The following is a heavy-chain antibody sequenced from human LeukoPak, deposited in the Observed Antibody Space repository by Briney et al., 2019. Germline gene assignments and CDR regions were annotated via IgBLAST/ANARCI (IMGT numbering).Heavy chain of an antibody. V-gene: IGHV1-8*03. CDR2: MNPNSGNT. Sequence: ASVKVSCKASGYTFTSYDINWVRQATGQGLEWMGWMNPNSGNTGYAQKFQGRVTITRNTSISTAYMELSRLRSDDTAVYYCARDYYDSSGYLDYYYYYYMDVWGKGTTVTISS. D-gene: IGHD3-22*01. CDR3: ARDYYDSSGYLDYYYYYYMDV. J-gene: IGHJ6*03. CDR1: GYTFTSYD.